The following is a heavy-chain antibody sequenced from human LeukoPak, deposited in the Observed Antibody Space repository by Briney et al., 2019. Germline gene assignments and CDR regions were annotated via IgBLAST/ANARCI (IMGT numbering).Heavy chain of an antibody. Sequence: AETLSLTCSVSGASINSYYWNWIRQSPGKGLEWLGNIHYRGTTNYNPSRKSRVTLSLDSSKSQFAMKVTSVTAAETAVYYCTRDEFGDFQGFDYWGQGTRVTVSS. D-gene: IGHD4-17*01. J-gene: IGHJ4*02. CDR1: GASINSYY. V-gene: IGHV4-59*13. CDR3: TRDEFGDFQGFDY. CDR2: IHYRGTT.